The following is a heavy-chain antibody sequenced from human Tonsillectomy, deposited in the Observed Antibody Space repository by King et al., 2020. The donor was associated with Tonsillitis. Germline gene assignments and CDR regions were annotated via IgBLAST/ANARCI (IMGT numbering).Heavy chain of an antibody. J-gene: IGHJ4*02. D-gene: IGHD4-17*01. Sequence: QLVQSGAEVKKPGSSVKVSCKASGGTFSRYAISWVRQAPGQGLEWMGGIIPIFSTANYAQKFQGRVTITADRSTSTAYMELSSLRSEDTAVYYCASEKGDYESERRYYFDYWGQGTLVTVSS. V-gene: IGHV1-69*06. CDR1: GGTFSRYA. CDR2: IIPIFSTA. CDR3: ASEKGDYESERRYYFDY.